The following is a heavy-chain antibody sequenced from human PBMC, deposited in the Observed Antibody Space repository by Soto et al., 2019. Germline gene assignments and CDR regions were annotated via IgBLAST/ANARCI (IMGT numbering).Heavy chain of an antibody. V-gene: IGHV3-30*18. Sequence: QVQLVESGGGVVQPGRSLRLSCAASGFTFSSYGMHWVRQAPGKGLEWVAVISYDGSNKYYADSVKGRFTISRDNSKNTLYLQMNSLRAEDTAVYYCAKDGGRAYSSGWYPQDAFDYWGQGTLVTVSS. CDR3: AKDGGRAYSSGWYPQDAFDY. CDR1: GFTFSSYG. D-gene: IGHD6-19*01. J-gene: IGHJ4*02. CDR2: ISYDGSNK.